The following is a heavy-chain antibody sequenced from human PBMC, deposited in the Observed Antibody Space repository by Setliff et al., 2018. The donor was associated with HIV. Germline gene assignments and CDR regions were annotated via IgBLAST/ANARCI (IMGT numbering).Heavy chain of an antibody. Sequence: ASVKVSCKASGYTFTDYYMHWVQQAPGKGLEWMGRVDPEDGETIYAEKFQGRVTITADTSTDTAYMELSSLRSEDTAVYYCAVPKGQWLVGGAFDIWGQGTMVTVSS. J-gene: IGHJ3*02. V-gene: IGHV1-69-2*01. CDR1: GYTFTDYY. CDR3: AVPKGQWLVGGAFDI. CDR2: VDPEDGET. D-gene: IGHD6-19*01.